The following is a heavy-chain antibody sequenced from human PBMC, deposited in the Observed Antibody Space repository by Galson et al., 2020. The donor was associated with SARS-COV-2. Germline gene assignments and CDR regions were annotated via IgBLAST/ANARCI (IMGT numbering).Heavy chain of an antibody. J-gene: IGHJ4*02. CDR3: ASLREMATIGGGYFDY. CDR2: IYYSGST. V-gene: IGHV4-59*01. D-gene: IGHD5-12*01. CDR1: GGSISSYY. Sequence: SETLSLTCTVSGGSISSYYWSWIRQPPGKGLEWIGYIYYSGSTNYNPSLKSRVTISVDTSKNQFSLKLSSVTAADTAVYYCASLREMATIGGGYFDYWGQGTLVTVSS.